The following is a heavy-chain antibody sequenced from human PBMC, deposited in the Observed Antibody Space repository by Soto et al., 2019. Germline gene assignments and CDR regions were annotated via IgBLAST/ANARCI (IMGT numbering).Heavy chain of an antibody. Sequence: PSETLSLTCAVSGGSISSGGYSWGWIRQPPGKGLEWIGYIYHSGSTYYNPSLKSRVTISVDRSKNQFSLKLSSVTAADTAVYYCARGGRRAYFAYWGQGSLVPGSS. V-gene: IGHV4-30-2*01. CDR3: ARGGRRAYFAY. CDR1: GGSISSGGYS. CDR2: IYHSGST. J-gene: IGHJ4*02. D-gene: IGHD3-10*01.